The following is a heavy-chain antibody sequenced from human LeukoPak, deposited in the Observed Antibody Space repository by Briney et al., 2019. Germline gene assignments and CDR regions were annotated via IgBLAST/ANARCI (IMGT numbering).Heavy chain of an antibody. CDR2: MNPNSGNT. J-gene: IGHJ6*03. CDR1: GYTFTGYD. Sequence: ASVKVSCKASGYTFTGYDINWVRQATGQGLEWMGWMNPNSGNTGYAQKFQGRVTMTRNTSISTAYMELSSLRSEDTAVYYCASSRRGYSYGSKYYYYYYMDVWGKGTTVTISS. V-gene: IGHV1-8*01. CDR3: ASSRRGYSYGSKYYYYYYMDV. D-gene: IGHD5-18*01.